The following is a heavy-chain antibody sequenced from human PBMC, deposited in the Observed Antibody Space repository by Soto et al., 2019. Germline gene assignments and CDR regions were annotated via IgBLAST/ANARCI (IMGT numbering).Heavy chain of an antibody. CDR3: ARNSLTGYYNYYYSMDV. Sequence: GESLKISCKGSGYSFTSYWIGWVRQMPGKGLEWMGIIYPGDSDTRYSPSFQGQVTISADKSISAAYLQWSSLKASDTAIYYCARNSLTGYYNYYYSMDVWGQGTTVTVYS. CDR1: GYSFTSYW. CDR2: IYPGDSDT. V-gene: IGHV5-51*01. J-gene: IGHJ6*02. D-gene: IGHD3-9*01.